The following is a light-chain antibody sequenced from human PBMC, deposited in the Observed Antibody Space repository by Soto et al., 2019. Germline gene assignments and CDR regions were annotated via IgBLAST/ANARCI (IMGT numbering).Light chain of an antibody. CDR1: SSDIGAYNF. V-gene: IGLV2-14*03. Sequence: QSALTQPASVSGSPGQSITISCTGTSSDIGAYNFVSWYQQHPGKAPKPMLYDVNIRPSGVSNRFSGSKSGNTASLTISGLQAEDEADYYCTSWTTSTTMIFGGGTKVTVL. CDR3: TSWTTSTTMI. J-gene: IGLJ2*01. CDR2: DVN.